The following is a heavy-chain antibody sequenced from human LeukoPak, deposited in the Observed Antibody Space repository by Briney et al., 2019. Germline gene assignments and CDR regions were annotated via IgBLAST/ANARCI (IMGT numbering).Heavy chain of an antibody. CDR3: SLLRHGGWYGGIDY. V-gene: IGHV5-51*01. J-gene: IGHJ4*02. D-gene: IGHD6-19*01. CDR1: GYTFSNHW. CDR2: IYPGDSDT. Sequence: GESLKISCKGSGYTFSNHWIGWVRQMPGKGLEWMGIIYPGDSDTRYSPSFQGQVTISADKSISTAYLQWSSLKASDTAMYYCSLLRHGGWYGGIDYWGQGTLVTVSS.